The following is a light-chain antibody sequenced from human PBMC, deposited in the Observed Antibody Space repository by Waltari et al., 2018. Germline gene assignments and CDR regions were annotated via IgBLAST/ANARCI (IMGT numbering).Light chain of an antibody. V-gene: IGLV1-44*01. J-gene: IGLJ2*01. CDR1: SSNIGSNT. Sequence: QSVLTPPPSASGTPGQRVTIPCSGSSSNIGSNTVNSYQQLPGTAPKLLLHTNNQRPSGVPDRFSGSKSGTSASLAITGLQSEDEADYFCAAWDDSLHGVVFGGGTKLTVL. CDR3: AAWDDSLHGVV. CDR2: TNN.